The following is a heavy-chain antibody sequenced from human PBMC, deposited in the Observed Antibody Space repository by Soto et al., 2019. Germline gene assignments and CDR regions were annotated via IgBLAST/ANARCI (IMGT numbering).Heavy chain of an antibody. J-gene: IGHJ4*02. CDR2: MYYNGDT. CDR3: ARAKRCDSAGCRMGDFGS. CDR1: GDSIRGYF. D-gene: IGHD6-25*01. Sequence: HVQLQESGPGLVKPSETLSLTCTGSGDSIRGYFWSWILQPPGKGLEFIGNMYYNGDTNYNPSLKSRVTISVDMSKTQFSLSLTSVTAADTAVYYCARAKRCDSAGCRMGDFGSWGQGTLVTVSS. V-gene: IGHV4-59*08.